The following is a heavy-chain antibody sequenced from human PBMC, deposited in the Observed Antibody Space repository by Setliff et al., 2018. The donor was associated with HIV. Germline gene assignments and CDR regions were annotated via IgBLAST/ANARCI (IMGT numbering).Heavy chain of an antibody. V-gene: IGHV1-8*02. Sequence: APVKVSCKASGYNFINNDINWVRQATGQGLEWMGWMNLNSGNSGDAQKFQGTVTMTRSTSFSTAYMELRNLTSEDTAIYYCARKHKVSLGRGIVVLWGFDPWGQGTLVTVS. D-gene: IGHD3-10*01. CDR1: GYNFINND. CDR3: ARKHKVSLGRGIVVLWGFDP. CDR2: MNLNSGNS. J-gene: IGHJ5*02.